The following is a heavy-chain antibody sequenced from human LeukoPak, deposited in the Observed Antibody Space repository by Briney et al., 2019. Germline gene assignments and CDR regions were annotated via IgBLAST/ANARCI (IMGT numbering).Heavy chain of an antibody. V-gene: IGHV4-39*01. CDR2: IYYSGRT. CDR3: ARGRYLTTLGGAAAGFLDS. Sequence: AETLSLTCTVSGGSISSSSYYWGWIRQPPGKGLGWIGSIYYSGRTYYNPSLKSRVTISVDPSKNQFSLKLSSVTAADTAVYYCARGRYLTTLGGAAAGFLDSWGQGTLVTVSS. J-gene: IGHJ4*02. CDR1: GGSISSSSYY. D-gene: IGHD6-13*01.